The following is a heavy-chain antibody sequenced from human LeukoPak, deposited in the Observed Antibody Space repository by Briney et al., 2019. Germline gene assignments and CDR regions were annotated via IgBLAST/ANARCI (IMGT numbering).Heavy chain of an antibody. D-gene: IGHD3-10*01. J-gene: IGHJ6*03. V-gene: IGHV4-39*01. CDR2: IYYSGST. CDR3: ADMVRGVIVGPNFYSYYMDV. Sequence: SETLSLTCTVSGGSIGSHLFYRAWIRQPPGKGLEWIGSIYYSGSTYYNPSLKSRVTMSVDTSKNQFSLKLTSVTAADTAVFFWADMVRGVIVGPNFYSYYMDVWGKGATVTVS. CDR1: GGSIGSHLFY.